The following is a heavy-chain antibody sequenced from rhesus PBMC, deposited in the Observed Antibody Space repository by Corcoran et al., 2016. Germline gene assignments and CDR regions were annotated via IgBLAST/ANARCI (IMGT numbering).Heavy chain of an antibody. CDR1: GGSISDSYY. J-gene: IGHJ6*01. CDR2: SYGSGGNT. D-gene: IGHD1-26*01. Sequence: QVQLQESGPGLVKPSETLSLTCTVSGGSISDSYYWNWIRRVPGKGLEWMGRSYGSGGNTSHNPSRKDRVTISKYTSKNQSSLKLTSVTAADTDVYYCARDPNSNYVGGLDSWGQGVVVTVSS. V-gene: IGHV4-106*01. CDR3: ARDPNSNYVGGLDS.